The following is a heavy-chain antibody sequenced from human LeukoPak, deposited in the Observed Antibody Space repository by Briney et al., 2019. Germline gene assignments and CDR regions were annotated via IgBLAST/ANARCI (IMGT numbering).Heavy chain of an antibody. Sequence: PGGSLRLSCAASGFTFSSYGMHWVRQAPGKGLEWVAVISYDGSNKYYVDSVKGRFTISRDNSKNTLYLQMNNLRAEDTAVYYCARDYTIAAAGTVDYWGQGTLVAVPS. J-gene: IGHJ4*02. CDR1: GFTFSSYG. D-gene: IGHD6-13*01. V-gene: IGHV3-30*03. CDR3: ARDYTIAAAGTVDY. CDR2: ISYDGSNK.